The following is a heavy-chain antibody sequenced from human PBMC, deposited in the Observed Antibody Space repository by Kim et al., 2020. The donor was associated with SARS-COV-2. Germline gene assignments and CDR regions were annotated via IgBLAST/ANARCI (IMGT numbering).Heavy chain of an antibody. J-gene: IGHJ4*02. D-gene: IGHD5-12*01. CDR2: ISAYNGNT. Sequence: ASVKVSCKASGYTFTSYGISWVRQAPGQGLEWMGWISAYNGNTNYAQKLQGRVTMTTDTSTSTAYMELRSLRSDDTAVYYCARDIIPSGYSGYDDFDYWGQGTLVTVSS. CDR1: GYTFTSYG. CDR3: ARDIIPSGYSGYDDFDY. V-gene: IGHV1-18*01.